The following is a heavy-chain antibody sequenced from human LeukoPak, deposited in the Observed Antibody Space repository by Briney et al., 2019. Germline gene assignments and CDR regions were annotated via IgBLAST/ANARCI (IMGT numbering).Heavy chain of an antibody. V-gene: IGHV3-9*01. CDR1: GFTFDDYA. CDR3: TKGRYARTFDC. CDR2: ISWNSATI. J-gene: IGHJ4*02. D-gene: IGHD3-16*02. Sequence: LAGRSLRLSCAASGFTFDDYAMHWVRQAPGKGLEWVSGISWNSATIAYADSVKGRFTISRDNAKNSLYLQMNSLRAEDTALYYCTKGRYARTFDCWGQGTLVTVSP.